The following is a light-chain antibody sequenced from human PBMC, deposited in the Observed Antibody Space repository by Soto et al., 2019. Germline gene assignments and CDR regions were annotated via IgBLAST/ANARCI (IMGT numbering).Light chain of an antibody. CDR1: QGSTNY. CDR2: AAS. CDR3: QNYKSALRIT. Sequence: DVQLTHSPSSLSASVGDRVTITSRLSQGSTNYLAWYQRKPGKVLKLLMYAASTLQSGVPSRFSGSGSGTDFTLTISSLQPEDVATYYCQNYKSALRITFGQGTRLEIK. V-gene: IGKV1-27*01. J-gene: IGKJ5*01.